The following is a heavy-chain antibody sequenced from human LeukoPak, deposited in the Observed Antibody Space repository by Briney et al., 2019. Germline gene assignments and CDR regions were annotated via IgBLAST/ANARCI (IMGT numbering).Heavy chain of an antibody. J-gene: IGHJ4*02. D-gene: IGHD5-24*01. CDR1: GFTVSINY. CDR2: ISSSGSTI. CDR3: AKSGYNRFDY. Sequence: GGSLRLSCAASGFTVSINYMNWVRQAPGKGLEWVSYISSSGSTIYYADSAKGRFTISRDNSKNTLYLQMNSLRADDTAVYYCAKSGYNRFDYWGQGTLVTVSS. V-gene: IGHV3-48*01.